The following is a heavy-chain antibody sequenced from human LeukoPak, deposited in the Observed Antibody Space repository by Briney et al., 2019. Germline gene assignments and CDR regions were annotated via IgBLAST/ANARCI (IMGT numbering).Heavy chain of an antibody. CDR1: GFTFSDYY. D-gene: IGHD2-2*01. CDR3: ARELQEGQYQLLHAFDI. J-gene: IGHJ3*02. V-gene: IGHV3-11*01. CDR2: ISSSGSTI. Sequence: GGSLRLSCAASGFTFSDYYMSWIRQAPGKGLEWVSYISSSGSTIYYADSVKGRFTISRDNAKNSLYLQMNSLRAEDTAVYYCARELQEGQYQLLHAFDIWGQGTMVTVSS.